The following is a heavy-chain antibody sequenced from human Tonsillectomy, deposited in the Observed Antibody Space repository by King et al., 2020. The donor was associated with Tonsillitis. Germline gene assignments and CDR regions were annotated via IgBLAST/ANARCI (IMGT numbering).Heavy chain of an antibody. D-gene: IGHD5-24*01. J-gene: IGHJ4*02. Sequence: VQLVESGGGVVQPGRSLRLSCAASGFTFRSYDMYWVRQAPGKGLEWVAVISYDGSNKYYADSVTGRFTISRDNSKNTLYLQMNSLRAEDTAVYYCARVRDGYIFDYWGQGTLVTVSS. CDR2: ISYDGSNK. V-gene: IGHV3-33*05. CDR1: GFTFRSYD. CDR3: ARVRDGYIFDY.